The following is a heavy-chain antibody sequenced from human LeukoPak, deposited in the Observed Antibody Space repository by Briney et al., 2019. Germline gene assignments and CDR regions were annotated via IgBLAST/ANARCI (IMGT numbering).Heavy chain of an antibody. V-gene: IGHV1-18*01. J-gene: IGHJ4*02. CDR3: ARDLRYYGSGSLGY. CDR2: IGAYNGNT. Sequence: GASVKVSCKASGYTFTSYGISWVRQAPGQGLEWMGSIGAYNGNTNYAQKLQGRVTMTTDTSTSTAYMELRSLRSDDTAVYYCARDLRYYGSGSLGYWGQGTLVTVSS. CDR1: GYTFTSYG. D-gene: IGHD3-10*01.